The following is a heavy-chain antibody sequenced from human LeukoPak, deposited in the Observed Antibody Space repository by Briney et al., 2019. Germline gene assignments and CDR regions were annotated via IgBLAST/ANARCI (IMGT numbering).Heavy chain of an antibody. J-gene: IGHJ5*02. V-gene: IGHV4-39*01. CDR3: ARHPPYSSSWFPFDP. Sequence: PSETLSLTCTVSGGPISSSSYYWGWIRQPPGKGLECIGNIYYSGITYYNPSLKSRVTVSVDTSKNQFSLKLSSVTAADTAVYFCARHPPYSSSWFPFDPWGQGTLVTVSS. CDR1: GGPISSSSYY. D-gene: IGHD6-13*01. CDR2: IYYSGIT.